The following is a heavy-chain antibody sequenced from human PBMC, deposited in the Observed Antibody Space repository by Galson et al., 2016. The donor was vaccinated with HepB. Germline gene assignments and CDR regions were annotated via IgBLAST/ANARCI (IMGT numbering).Heavy chain of an antibody. V-gene: IGHV3-23*01. CDR3: AKGSYYGSAYLYGLDV. CDR1: GFTFSSYV. Sequence: SLRLSCAASGFTFSSYVVSWVRQAPGKGLEWVSSIRGSDGSTYYADSVKGRFTISRDNSKNTLYLHMNSLRAEDTAVYYCAKGSYYGSAYLYGLDVWGQGTTVTVSS. CDR2: IRGSDGST. J-gene: IGHJ6*02. D-gene: IGHD3-10*01.